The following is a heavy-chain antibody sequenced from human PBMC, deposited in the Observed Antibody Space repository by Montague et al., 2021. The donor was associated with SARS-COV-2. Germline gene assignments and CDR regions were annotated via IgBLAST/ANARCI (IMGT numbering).Heavy chain of an antibody. V-gene: IGHV2-5*02. Sequence: PALVKPTQTLTLTCTFSGFSLTTRGVGVGWIRQPPGKALEWLALIYWDDAKHYSPSLKSRLTITKDTSKNQVVLTMTNMDPVDTATYYCAHKLYGINRRWFDPWGKGTLVTV. D-gene: IGHD1-14*01. CDR2: IYWDDAK. J-gene: IGHJ5*02. CDR1: GFSLTTRGVG. CDR3: AHKLYGINRRWFDP.